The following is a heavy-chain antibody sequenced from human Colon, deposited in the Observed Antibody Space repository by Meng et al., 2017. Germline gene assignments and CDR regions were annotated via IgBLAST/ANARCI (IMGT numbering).Heavy chain of an antibody. CDR1: GGSISSNGYY. V-gene: IGHV4-39*01. Sequence: LQPQDAGPVLVKPSRTLSLACTVSGGSISSNGYYWDWVRQPPGKGLEWIGAIYHSGSTSYNPSLQSRVTMFVDTSKNQFSLMLTSVTATDTAVYYCARRRGGSGRDCWGQGTLVTVSS. D-gene: IGHD3-10*01. CDR3: ARRRGGSGRDC. J-gene: IGHJ4*02. CDR2: IYHSGST.